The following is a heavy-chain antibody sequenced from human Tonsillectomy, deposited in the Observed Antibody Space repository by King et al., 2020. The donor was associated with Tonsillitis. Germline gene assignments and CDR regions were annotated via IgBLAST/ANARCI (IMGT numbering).Heavy chain of an antibody. J-gene: IGHJ6*02. D-gene: IGHD3-22*01. CDR2: TYYSGNT. V-gene: IGHV4-30-4*07. CDR1: GDSVSSGGYS. CDR3: SRQGEYRNGYGGLDV. Sequence: QLQESGPGLIKPSEILSLTCAVSGDSVSSGGYSWSWFRQPPGKGLEWISYTYYSGNTYHNPSLESRITISLDPSKNQFSLMLSSVTAADTAVYFCSRQGEYRNGYGGLDVWGQGTTVTVS.